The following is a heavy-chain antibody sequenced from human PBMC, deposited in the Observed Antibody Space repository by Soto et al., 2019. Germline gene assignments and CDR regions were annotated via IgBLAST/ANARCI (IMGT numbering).Heavy chain of an antibody. D-gene: IGHD3-22*01. J-gene: IGHJ6*02. CDR1: GGTFSSYA. CDR3: VSHPYYYDSSGYYYYYGMDV. CDR2: IIPIFGTA. Sequence: GASVKVSCKASGGTFSSYAISWVRQAPGQGLEWMGGIIPIFGTANYAQKFQGRVTITADESTSTAYMELSSLRSEDTAVYYCVSHPYYYDSSGYYYYYGMDVWGQGTTVTVSS. V-gene: IGHV1-69*13.